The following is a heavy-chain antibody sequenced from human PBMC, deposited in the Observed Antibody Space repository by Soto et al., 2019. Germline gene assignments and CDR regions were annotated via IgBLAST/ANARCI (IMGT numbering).Heavy chain of an antibody. CDR2: ISYDGSNK. J-gene: IGHJ6*02. CDR1: GFTFSSYG. V-gene: IGHV3-30*18. D-gene: IGHD4-17*01. Sequence: PGGSLRLSCAASGFTFSSYGMHWVRQAPGKGLEWVAVISYDGSNKYYADSVKGRFTISRDNSKNTLYLQMNSLRAEDTAVYYCAKDGTGDYVRYYYGMDVWGQGTTVTVSS. CDR3: AKDGTGDYVRYYYGMDV.